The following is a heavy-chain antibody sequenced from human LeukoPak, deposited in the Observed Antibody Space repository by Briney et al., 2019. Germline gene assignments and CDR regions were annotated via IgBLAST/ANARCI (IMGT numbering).Heavy chain of an antibody. J-gene: IGHJ4*02. CDR2: ISSSSSYI. Sequence: GGSLRLSCAASGFTFDDYGMSWVRQAPGKGLEWVSSISSSSSYIYYADSVKGRFTISRDNAKNSLYLQMNSLRAEDTAVYYCARTQWLTRPDYWGQGTLVTVSS. V-gene: IGHV3-21*01. CDR3: ARTQWLTRPDY. D-gene: IGHD6-19*01. CDR1: GFTFDDYG.